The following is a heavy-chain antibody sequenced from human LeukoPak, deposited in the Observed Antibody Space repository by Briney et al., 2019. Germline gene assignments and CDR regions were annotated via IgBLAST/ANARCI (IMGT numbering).Heavy chain of an antibody. J-gene: IGHJ4*02. CDR3: ARYQPPEENVVVVAATESQTFDY. CDR2: IYYSGST. V-gene: IGHV4-30-4*01. D-gene: IGHD2-15*01. CDR1: GGSLSSGDYY. Sequence: SETLSLTCTVSGGSLSSGDYYWSWIRQPPGTGLEWIGYIYYSGSTYYNPSLKSRVTISVDTSKNQFSLKLSSVTAADTAVYYCARYQPPEENVVVVAATESQTFDYWGQGTLVTVSS.